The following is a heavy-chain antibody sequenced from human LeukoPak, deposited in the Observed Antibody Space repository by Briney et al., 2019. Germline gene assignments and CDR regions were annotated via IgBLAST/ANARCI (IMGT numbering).Heavy chain of an antibody. D-gene: IGHD6-19*01. CDR1: GGSISSSSYY. CDR3: ARDPFSQEWLVLGGWFDP. Sequence: PSETLSLTCTVSGGSISSSSYYWGWIRQPPGKGLEWIGSIYYGGSTYYNPSLKSRVTISVDTSKNQFSLKLSSVTAADTAVYYCARDPFSQEWLVLGGWFDPWGQGTLVTVSS. J-gene: IGHJ5*02. CDR2: IYYGGST. V-gene: IGHV4-39*07.